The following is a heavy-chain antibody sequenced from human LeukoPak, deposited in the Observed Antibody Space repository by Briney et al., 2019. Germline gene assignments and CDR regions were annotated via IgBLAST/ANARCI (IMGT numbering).Heavy chain of an antibody. D-gene: IGHD5-12*01. J-gene: IGHJ4*02. Sequence: GESLQISCQGSGYSFTSYWIGWVRQMPGKGLEWMGIIYPGDFDTRYSPSFQGQVTISVDKPINTAYLQWSSLKASDTAMYYCARATSGVTHPYHFDYWGQGTLVTVSS. CDR1: GYSFTSYW. CDR3: ARATSGVTHPYHFDY. V-gene: IGHV5-51*01. CDR2: IYPGDFDT.